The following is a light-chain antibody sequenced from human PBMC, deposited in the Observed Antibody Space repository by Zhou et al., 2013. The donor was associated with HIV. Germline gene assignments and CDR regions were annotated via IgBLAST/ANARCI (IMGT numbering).Light chain of an antibody. J-gene: IGKJ2*03. CDR1: QSVSSSH. V-gene: IGKV3-20*01. Sequence: ETVLTQSPGTLSLSPGERATLSCRASQSVSSSHLAWYAQKPGQAPRLVIYDVSSRATGIPDRFSGSGSGTDFTLTITRLEPEDFAVYYCQQYGDSPSSFGLGTKLEIK. CDR2: DVS. CDR3: QQYGDSPSS.